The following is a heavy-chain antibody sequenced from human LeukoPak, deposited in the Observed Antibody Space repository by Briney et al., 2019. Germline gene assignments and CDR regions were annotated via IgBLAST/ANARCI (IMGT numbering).Heavy chain of an antibody. CDR3: AIRDYAIDY. CDR2: INHSGST. V-gene: IGHV4-34*01. D-gene: IGHD4-17*01. J-gene: IGHJ4*02. CDR1: GGSFSGYY. Sequence: SETLSLTCAVYGGSFSGYYWSWIRQPPGKGLEWIGEINHSGSTNYNPSLKSRVTISVDTSKNQFSLKLSSVTAADTAVYYCAIRDYAIDYWGQGTLVTVSS.